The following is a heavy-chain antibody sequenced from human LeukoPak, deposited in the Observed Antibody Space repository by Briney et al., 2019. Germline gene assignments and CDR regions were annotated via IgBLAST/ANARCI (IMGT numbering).Heavy chain of an antibody. D-gene: IGHD1-26*01. V-gene: IGHV4-61*01. CDR3: ARDRGGIVGATHWFDP. CDR2: IYYSGST. J-gene: IGHJ5*02. CDR1: GGSVSSGSYY. Sequence: SETLSLTCTASGGSVSSGSYYWSWIRQPPGKGLEWIGYIYYSGSTNYNPSLKSRVTISVDTSKNQFSLKLSSVTAADTAVYYCARDRGGIVGATHWFDPWGQGTLVTVSS.